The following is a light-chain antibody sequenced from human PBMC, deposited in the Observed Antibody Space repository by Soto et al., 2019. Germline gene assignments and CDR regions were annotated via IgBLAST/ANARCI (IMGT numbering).Light chain of an antibody. J-gene: IGKJ5*01. V-gene: IGKV3-20*01. CDR1: SSVSSSY. CDR3: QQYDISPNT. CDR2: GAS. Sequence: TNSPGTLSLSPGERAPLSCRATSSVSSSYLAWYQQKPGKAPKLIIYGASSMATGIPDRFSGSGSETDFTLTISSLQPEDFAVYYCQQYDISPNTFGQGTRLEIK.